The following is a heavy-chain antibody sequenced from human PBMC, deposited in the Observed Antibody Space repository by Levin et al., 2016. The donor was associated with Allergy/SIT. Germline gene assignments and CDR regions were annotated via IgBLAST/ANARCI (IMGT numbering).Heavy chain of an antibody. J-gene: IGHJ4*02. D-gene: IGHD2-2*01. V-gene: IGHV5-51*01. CDR3: ARQAPASSYCSSTSCYRGLPDY. Sequence: GESLKISCKGSGYSFTSYWIGWVRQMPGKGLEWMGIIYPGDSDTRYSPSFQGQVTISADKSISTAYLQWSSLKASDTAMYYCARQAPASSYCSSTSCYRGLPDYWGQGTLVTSPQ. CDR2: IYPGDSDT. CDR1: GYSFTSYW.